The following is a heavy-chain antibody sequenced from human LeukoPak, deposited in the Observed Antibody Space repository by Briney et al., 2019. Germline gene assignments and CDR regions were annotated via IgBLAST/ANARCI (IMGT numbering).Heavy chain of an antibody. V-gene: IGHV3-7*01. CDR2: IKQDGSEK. D-gene: IGHD3-10*01. CDR3: ARDHYYGSGSYPALSYYFDY. Sequence: GGSLRLSCAVSGLTFGTYAMTWVRQAPGKGLEWVANIKQDGSEKYYVDSVKGRFTISRDNAKNSLYLQMNSLRAEDTAVYYCARDHYYGSGSYPALSYYFDYWGQGTLVTVSS. CDR1: GLTFGTYA. J-gene: IGHJ4*02.